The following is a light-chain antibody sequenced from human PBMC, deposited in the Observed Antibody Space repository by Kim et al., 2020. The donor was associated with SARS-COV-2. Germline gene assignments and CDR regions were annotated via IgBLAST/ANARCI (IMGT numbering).Light chain of an antibody. CDR2: QDN. Sequence: VSPGRTASITCSGDKLGDKYACWYQQKPGQSPVLVIYQDNKRPSGIPERFSGSNSGNTATLTISGTQAMDEADYYCQAWDSSTVVFGGGTQLTVL. J-gene: IGLJ2*01. CDR1: KLGDKY. V-gene: IGLV3-1*01. CDR3: QAWDSSTVV.